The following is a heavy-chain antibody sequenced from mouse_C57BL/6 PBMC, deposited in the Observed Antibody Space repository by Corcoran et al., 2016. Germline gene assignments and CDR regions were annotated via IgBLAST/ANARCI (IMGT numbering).Heavy chain of an antibody. CDR3: ARRLSYAMDY. J-gene: IGHJ4*01. CDR2: IHPNNGGT. V-gene: IGHV1-26*01. Sequence: EVQLQQSGPELVKPGASVKISCKASGYTFTDYYMNWVKQSHGKSLEWIGDIHPNNGGTSYNQKFKGKATLTVDKSSSTAYMELRSLTSEDSAVYYCARRLSYAMDYWGQGTSVTVSS. CDR1: GYTFTDYY.